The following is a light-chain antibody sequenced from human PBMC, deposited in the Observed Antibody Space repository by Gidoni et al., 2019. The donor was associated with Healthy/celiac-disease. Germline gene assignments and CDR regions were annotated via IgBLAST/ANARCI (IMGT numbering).Light chain of an antibody. V-gene: IGLV2-11*01. CDR1: SSDVGGYNY. CDR2: DVS. Sequence: QSALTQPRSVGGTPGQSGTISCTGTSSDVGGYNYVYWYQQHPGKAPNRVIYDVSKRPSGVPARFSGSKSGNTAFLTISGLQAEDEADYYFCSYAGSYTLVFGGGTKLTVL. CDR3: CSYAGSYTLV. J-gene: IGLJ2*01.